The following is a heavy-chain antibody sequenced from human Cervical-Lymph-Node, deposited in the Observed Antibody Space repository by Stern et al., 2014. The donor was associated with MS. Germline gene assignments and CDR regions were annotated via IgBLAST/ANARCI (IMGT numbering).Heavy chain of an antibody. CDR1: GDTFSRYT. J-gene: IGHJ4*02. CDR2: IIPMLDVT. D-gene: IGHD1-14*01. CDR3: ARGPRTHLDY. Sequence: QVQLVQSGAEVKKTGSSVTVSCKASGDTFSRYTISWVRQAPGQGLEWMGRIIPMLDVTNYAQKFQGRLTITADKSTSTAYMELSSLVSDDAAVYYCARGPRTHLDYWGQGTLVTVSS. V-gene: IGHV1-69*02.